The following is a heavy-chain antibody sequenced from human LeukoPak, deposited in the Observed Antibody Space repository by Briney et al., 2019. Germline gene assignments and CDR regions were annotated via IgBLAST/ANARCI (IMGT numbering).Heavy chain of an antibody. V-gene: IGHV1-46*01. CDR2: INPSGGST. J-gene: IGHJ4*02. D-gene: IGHD6-19*01. CDR1: GYTFTSNY. Sequence: ASVKVSCKASGYTFTSNYMHWARQAPGQGLEWMGIINPSGGSTNYAQKFQGRLIMTRDTSTSTVYMELSSLRSEDTALYYCARGAGGWYSHFDYWGQGTVVTVSS. CDR3: ARGAGGWYSHFDY.